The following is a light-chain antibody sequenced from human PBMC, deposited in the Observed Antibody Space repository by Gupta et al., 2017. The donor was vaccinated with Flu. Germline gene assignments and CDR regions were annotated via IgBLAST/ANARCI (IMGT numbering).Light chain of an antibody. CDR2: GAS. Sequence: EIVLTQSPGTLSLSPGETATLSCRASQSVTSNLAWYQRRPGQAPRLLIYGASNRAAGTPGRFSGSGSGTDFTLTINRLGPEDFAVYYCQQYDDGRTFGQGTRVEV. CDR3: QQYDDGRT. J-gene: IGKJ1*01. V-gene: IGKV3-20*01. CDR1: QSVTSN.